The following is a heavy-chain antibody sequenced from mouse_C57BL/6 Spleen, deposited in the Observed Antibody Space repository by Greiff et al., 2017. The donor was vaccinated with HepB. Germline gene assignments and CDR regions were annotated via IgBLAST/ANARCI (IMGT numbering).Heavy chain of an antibody. Sequence: DVHLVESGGGLVQSGRSLRLSCATSGFTFSDFYMEWVRQAPGKGLEWIAASRNKANDYTTEYSASVKGRFIVSRDTSQSILYLQMNALRAEDTAIYYCARDGRRGYFDVWGTGTTVTVSS. CDR2: SRNKANDYTT. J-gene: IGHJ1*03. CDR3: ARDGRRGYFDV. CDR1: GFTFSDFY. V-gene: IGHV7-1*01.